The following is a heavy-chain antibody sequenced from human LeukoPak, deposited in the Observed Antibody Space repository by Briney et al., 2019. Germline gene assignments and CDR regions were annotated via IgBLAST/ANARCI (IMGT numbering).Heavy chain of an antibody. Sequence: SETLSLTCTVSGGSISSYYWSWIRQPPGKGLEWIGYIYYSGSTNYNPSLKSRVTISVDTSKNQFSLKLSSVTAADTAVYYCAREGDYYYGMDVWGQGTTVTVSS. J-gene: IGHJ6*02. V-gene: IGHV4-59*01. CDR3: AREGDYYYGMDV. D-gene: IGHD1-26*01. CDR1: GGSISSYY. CDR2: IYYSGST.